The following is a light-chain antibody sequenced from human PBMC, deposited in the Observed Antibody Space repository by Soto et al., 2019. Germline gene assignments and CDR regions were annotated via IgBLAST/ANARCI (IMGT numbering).Light chain of an antibody. V-gene: IGLV2-8*01. CDR1: SSDVGAYNY. CDR3: TSYAGSDIWV. J-gene: IGLJ3*02. CDR2: EVS. Sequence: QSVLTQPPSASGSPGQSVTISCTGTSSDVGAYNYVSWYQQYPGKAPKLMIYEVSKRPSGLPDRFSGSKSGKTASLTVSGLQPEDEADYYCTSYAGSDIWVFGGGTKLTVL.